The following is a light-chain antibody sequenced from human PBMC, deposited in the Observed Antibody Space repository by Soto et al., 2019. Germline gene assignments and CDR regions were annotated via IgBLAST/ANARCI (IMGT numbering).Light chain of an antibody. Sequence: IQLTQSPSSLSASVGDRVTISCRASQGIANFLAWYQQKPGKAPKLLIYGASTLQSGVPSRFSVSGSWTDFTLTISSLQPQDFATYYCYQLNSLPIPFGPGTKEDIK. CDR2: GAS. CDR3: YQLNSLPIP. CDR1: QGIANF. J-gene: IGKJ3*01. V-gene: IGKV1-9*01.